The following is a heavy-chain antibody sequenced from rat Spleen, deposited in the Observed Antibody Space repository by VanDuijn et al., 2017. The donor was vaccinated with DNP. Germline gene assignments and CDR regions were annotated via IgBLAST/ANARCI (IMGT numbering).Heavy chain of an antibody. CDR3: TRDSLNTSSFPY. Sequence: QVQLKESGPGLVQPSQTLSLTCTVSGFSLTNYHVDWVRQPPGKGLEWMGVMWSNGGTDYNSVVKSRLSISRDTSKSQVFLQMNSLQTDDTGTYYCTRDSLNTSSFPYWGQGTLVTVSS. D-gene: IGHD1-2*01. CDR2: MWSNGGT. V-gene: IGHV2-32*01. J-gene: IGHJ3*01. CDR1: GFSLTNYH.